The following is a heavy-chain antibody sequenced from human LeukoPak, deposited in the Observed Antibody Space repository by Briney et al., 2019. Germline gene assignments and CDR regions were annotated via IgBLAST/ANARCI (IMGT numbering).Heavy chain of an antibody. D-gene: IGHD6-19*01. CDR3: AGDCDSSGWYGSWFDP. Sequence: PGGSLRLSCAASGFTFSSYAMHWVRQAPGKGLEWVAVISYDGSNKYYADSVKGRFTISRDNSKNTLYLQMNSLRAEDTAVYYCAGDCDSSGWYGSWFDPWGQGTLVTVSS. J-gene: IGHJ5*02. CDR1: GFTFSSYA. CDR2: ISYDGSNK. V-gene: IGHV3-30-3*01.